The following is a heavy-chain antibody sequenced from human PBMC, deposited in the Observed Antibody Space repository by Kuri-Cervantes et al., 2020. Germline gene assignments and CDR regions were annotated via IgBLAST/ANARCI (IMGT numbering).Heavy chain of an antibody. J-gene: IGHJ6*03. CDR3: ARDSPGRYFDRSSHSTYYYYMDV. CDR2: INHSGST. CDR1: GGSFSGYY. V-gene: IGHV4-34*01. Sequence: SETLSLTCAVYGGSFSGYYWSWIRQPPGKGLEWIGEINHSGSTNYNPSLKSRVTISLDTSKNQFSLKLSSVTAADTAVYYCARDSPGRYFDRSSHSTYYYYMDVWGKGTTVTVSS. D-gene: IGHD3-9*01.